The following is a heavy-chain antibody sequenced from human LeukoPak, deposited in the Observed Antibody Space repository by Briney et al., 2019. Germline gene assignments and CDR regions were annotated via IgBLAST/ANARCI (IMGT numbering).Heavy chain of an antibody. CDR2: INPSGGST. J-gene: IGHJ4*02. Sequence: ASVKVSCKASGYTFTSYDMHWVRQAPGQGLEWMGIINPSGGSTSYAQKFQGRVTMTRDTSTSTVYMELSSLRSEDTAVYYCARRSSGWYFDYWGQGTLVTVSS. D-gene: IGHD6-19*01. CDR3: ARRSSGWYFDY. CDR1: GYTFTSYD. V-gene: IGHV1-46*03.